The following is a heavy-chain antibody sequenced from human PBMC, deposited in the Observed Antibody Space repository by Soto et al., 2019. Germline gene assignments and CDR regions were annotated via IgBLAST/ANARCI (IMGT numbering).Heavy chain of an antibody. V-gene: IGHV1-8*02. CDR1: GYTFTGHY. D-gene: IGHD6-13*01. J-gene: IGHJ6*02. Sequence: ASVKVSCKASGYTFTGHYMQWVRQAPGQGLEWMGWMNPNSGNRGYAQTFQGRVTMTRNTSISTAYMELSSLRSEDTAVYYCAKVGAAAGTRRYHYYGMDVWGQGTTVTVSS. CDR2: MNPNSGNR. CDR3: AKVGAAAGTRRYHYYGMDV.